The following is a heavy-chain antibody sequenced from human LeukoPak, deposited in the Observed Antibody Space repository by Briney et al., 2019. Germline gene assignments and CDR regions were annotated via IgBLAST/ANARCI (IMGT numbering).Heavy chain of an antibody. CDR1: GGSISSYY. Sequence: SETLSLTCTVSGGSISSYYWSWIRQPPGKGLEWIGYIYYSGSTNYNPSLKSRVTISVDTSKNQFSLKLSSVTAADTAVYYCARVGYYYDSSGSSYYLDYWGQGTLVTVSS. D-gene: IGHD3-22*01. CDR3: ARVGYYYDSSGSSYYLDY. V-gene: IGHV4-59*01. CDR2: IYYSGST. J-gene: IGHJ4*02.